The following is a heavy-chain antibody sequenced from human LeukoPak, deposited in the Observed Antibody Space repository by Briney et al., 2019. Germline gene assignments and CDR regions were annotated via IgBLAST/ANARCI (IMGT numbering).Heavy chain of an antibody. V-gene: IGHV4-34*01. CDR3: ARGYSSSWLTFDY. Sequence: SETLSLTWAVYGGSFSGYYWSWIRQPPGKGLEWIGEINHSGSTNYNPSLKSRVTISVDTSKNQFSLKLSSVTAADTAVYYCARGYSSSWLTFDYWGQGTLVTVSS. CDR1: GGSFSGYY. D-gene: IGHD6-13*01. J-gene: IGHJ4*02. CDR2: INHSGST.